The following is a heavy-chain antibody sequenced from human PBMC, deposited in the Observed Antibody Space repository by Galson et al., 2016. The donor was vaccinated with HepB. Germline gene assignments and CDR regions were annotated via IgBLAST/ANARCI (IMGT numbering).Heavy chain of an antibody. CDR2: INADGSST. Sequence: SLRLSCAASGFTFYNNWMHWVRQAPGKGLVWVSQINADGSSTNYTDSVKGRFTTSRDNAKNTLYLQMNSLRAEDTAVYYCSRVLGHWGQGTLVTVSS. CDR1: GFTFYNNW. J-gene: IGHJ1*01. CDR3: SRVLGH. V-gene: IGHV3-74*01.